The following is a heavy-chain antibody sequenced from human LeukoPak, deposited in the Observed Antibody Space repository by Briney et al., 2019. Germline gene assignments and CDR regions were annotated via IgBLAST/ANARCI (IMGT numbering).Heavy chain of an antibody. CDR1: GFTVSTNY. V-gene: IGHV3-30*05. D-gene: IGHD6-6*01. J-gene: IGHJ6*03. Sequence: PGGSLRLSCAASGFTVSTNYMSWVRQAPGKGLEWVALLPYDGTEKYYVESVKGRFTISRDNSNNTLYLQMNSLRVEGTAVYFCARQGSSLRYFHTYLDVWGKGTTVTVSS. CDR2: LPYDGTEK. CDR3: ARQGSSLRYFHTYLDV.